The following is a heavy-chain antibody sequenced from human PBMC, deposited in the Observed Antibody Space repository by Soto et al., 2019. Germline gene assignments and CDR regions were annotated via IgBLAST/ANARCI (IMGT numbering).Heavy chain of an antibody. Sequence: QLQLQESGSGLVKPSQTLSLTCAVSGGSISSGCYSWSWIRQPPGKGLEWIGYIYHSGSTYYNPSLKSRVTISVDRSKNQFSLKLSSVTAADTAVYYCARTEPGTFDPWGQGTMVTVSS. CDR1: GGSISSGCYS. J-gene: IGHJ5*02. D-gene: IGHD1-7*01. CDR2: IYHSGST. V-gene: IGHV4-30-2*01. CDR3: ARTEPGTFDP.